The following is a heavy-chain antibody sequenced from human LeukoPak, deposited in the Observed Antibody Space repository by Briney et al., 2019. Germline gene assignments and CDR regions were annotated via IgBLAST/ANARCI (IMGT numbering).Heavy chain of an antibody. Sequence: GGSLRLSCAASGFTFSSYGFHWVRQAPGKGLECVALRWYDGSNKNYVDSVRGRFTISRDNSKNTVYLQMNSLRAEDTAVYYCARGVFAGDLLTGYWYFDLWGRGTLVTVSS. CDR1: GFTFSSYG. CDR2: RWYDGSNK. CDR3: ARGVFAGDLLTGYWYFDL. V-gene: IGHV3-33*01. D-gene: IGHD1-20*01. J-gene: IGHJ2*01.